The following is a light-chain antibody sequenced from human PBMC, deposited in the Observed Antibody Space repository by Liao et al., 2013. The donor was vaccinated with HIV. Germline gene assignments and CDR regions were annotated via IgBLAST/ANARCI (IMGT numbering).Light chain of an antibody. J-gene: IGLJ2*01. CDR2: QDN. V-gene: IGLV3-1*01. Sequence: SYELTQPPSVSVSPGQTASITCSGDKLGDKYACWYQQKPGQSPVLVIYQDNKRPSGIPERFSGSNSGNTATLTISGTQAXDEADYYCQAWDTGTLVFGGGTKLTVL. CDR3: QAWDTGTLV. CDR1: KLGDKY.